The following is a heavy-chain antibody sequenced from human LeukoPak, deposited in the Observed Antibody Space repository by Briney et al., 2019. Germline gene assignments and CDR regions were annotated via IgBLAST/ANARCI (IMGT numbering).Heavy chain of an antibody. CDR3: ASNPKYYYDSSGYYRPGDY. J-gene: IGHJ4*02. CDR1: GFTFSSYS. CDR2: ISSSSSII. Sequence: GGSLRLSCAASGFTFSSYSMNWVRQAPGKGLEWVSYISSSSSIIYYADSVKGRFTISRDNAKNSLYLQMNSLRAEDTAVYYCASNPKYYYDSSGYYRPGDYWGQGTLVTVSS. V-gene: IGHV3-48*01. D-gene: IGHD3-22*01.